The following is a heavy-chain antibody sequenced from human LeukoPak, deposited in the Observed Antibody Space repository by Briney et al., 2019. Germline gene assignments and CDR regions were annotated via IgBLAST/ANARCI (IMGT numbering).Heavy chain of an antibody. CDR1: GFTFSNYN. V-gene: IGHV3-21*01. Sequence: GGSLRLSCAASGFTFSNYNINWVRQTPGKGLEWVSSISSRGSYIYYADSVKGRFAISADNAMNSLYLQMNSLRAEDTAVYYCARGYSSSWYDLYYFDYWGQGTLVTVSS. J-gene: IGHJ4*02. D-gene: IGHD6-13*01. CDR2: ISSRGSYI. CDR3: ARGYSSSWYDLYYFDY.